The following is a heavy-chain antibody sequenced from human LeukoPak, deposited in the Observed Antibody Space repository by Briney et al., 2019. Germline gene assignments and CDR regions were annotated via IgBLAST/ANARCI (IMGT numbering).Heavy chain of an antibody. CDR2: ISGSGGST. Sequence: GGSLRLSCAASGFTFSSYAMSWVRQAPGKGLERVSAISGSGGSTYYADSVKGRFTISRDNSKNTLYLQMNSPRAEDTAVYYCANQRRDYYDSSGYRRHYYYGMDVWGQGTTVTVSS. D-gene: IGHD3-22*01. J-gene: IGHJ6*02. CDR1: GFTFSSYA. CDR3: ANQRRDYYDSSGYRRHYYYGMDV. V-gene: IGHV3-23*01.